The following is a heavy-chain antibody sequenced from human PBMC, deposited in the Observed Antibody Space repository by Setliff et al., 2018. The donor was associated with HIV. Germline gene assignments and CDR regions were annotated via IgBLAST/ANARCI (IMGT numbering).Heavy chain of an antibody. Sequence: SETLSLTCTVSGDSVSSASYYWSWIRQPPGKGLEWIGYIYYSGTTKYNPSLKSRVTISVDTSKNQFSLKLSSVTAADTAVYYCARAEQLALGDYYYMDVWGKGTTVTVS. J-gene: IGHJ6*03. CDR1: GDSVSSASYY. CDR2: IYYSGTT. D-gene: IGHD6-6*01. V-gene: IGHV4-61*01. CDR3: ARAEQLALGDYYYMDV.